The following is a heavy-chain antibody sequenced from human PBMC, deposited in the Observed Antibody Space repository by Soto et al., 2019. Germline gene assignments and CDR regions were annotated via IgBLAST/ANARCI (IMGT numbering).Heavy chain of an antibody. CDR1: GYTFTRYD. CDR2: MNPNSGNT. D-gene: IGHD4-17*01. V-gene: IGHV1-8*01. CDR3: ARGVKYGAYSRWFDP. J-gene: IGHJ5*02. Sequence: ASGKVSCNASGYTFTRYDINWVRQATGQGLEYLGWMNPNSGNTGYVQKFQGRVTMTWDSSITTAYMELSSLRSEDTAVYFCARGVKYGAYSRWFDPWG.